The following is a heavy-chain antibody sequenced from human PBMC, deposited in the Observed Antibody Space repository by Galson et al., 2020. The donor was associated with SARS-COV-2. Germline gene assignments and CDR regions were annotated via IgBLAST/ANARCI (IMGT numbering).Heavy chain of an antibody. D-gene: IGHD2-15*01. J-gene: IGHJ4*02. CDR1: GFTFSNYI. CDR2: ISYDGSTK. CDR3: ATNLIGVVTPY. Sequence: GESLKISCGASGFTFSNYIMNWVRQAPGKGLEWVALISYDGSTKKYAESVKGRFTISRDNSKNTVYLQISSLRAEDTAVYYCATNLIGVVTPYWGQGTLVTVSS. V-gene: IGHV3-30-3*01.